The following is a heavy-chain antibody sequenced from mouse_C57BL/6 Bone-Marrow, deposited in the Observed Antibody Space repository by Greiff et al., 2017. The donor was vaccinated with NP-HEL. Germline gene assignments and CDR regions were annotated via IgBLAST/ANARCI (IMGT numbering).Heavy chain of an antibody. J-gene: IGHJ2*01. CDR1: GFTFSSYA. CDR2: ISDGGSYT. CDR3: ARERALRYTDY. D-gene: IGHD1-1*01. V-gene: IGHV5-4*01. Sequence: EVHLVESGGGLVKPGASLKLSCAASGFTFSSYAMSWVRQTPEKRLEWVATISDGGSYTYYPDNVKGRFTISRDNAKNNLYLQMSHLKSEDTAMYYGARERALRYTDYWGQGTTLTVSS.